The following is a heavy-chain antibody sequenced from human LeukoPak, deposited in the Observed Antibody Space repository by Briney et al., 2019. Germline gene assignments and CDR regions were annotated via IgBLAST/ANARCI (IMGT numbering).Heavy chain of an antibody. CDR1: GFTFSSYS. J-gene: IGHJ6*02. D-gene: IGHD3-22*01. Sequence: GGSLRLSCAASGFTFSSYSMNWVRQAPGKGLEWVSYISSSSSTIYYADSVKGRFTISRDNAKNSLYLQMNSLRDEDTAVYYCARDRRITMLVVASGMDVWGQGTTVTVSS. CDR2: ISSSSSTI. CDR3: ARDRRITMLVVASGMDV. V-gene: IGHV3-48*02.